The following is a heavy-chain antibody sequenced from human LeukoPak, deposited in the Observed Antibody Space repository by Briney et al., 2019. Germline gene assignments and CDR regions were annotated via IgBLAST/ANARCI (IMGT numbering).Heavy chain of an antibody. Sequence: PSETLSLTCTVSGGSISSSSYYWGWIRQPPGKGLEWTGSIYYSGSTYYNPSLKSRVTISVDTSKNQFSLKLSSVTAADTAVYYCARRARGFGESPFDYWGQGTLVSVSS. J-gene: IGHJ4*02. CDR3: ARRARGFGESPFDY. D-gene: IGHD3-10*01. CDR2: IYYSGST. V-gene: IGHV4-39*01. CDR1: GGSISSSSYY.